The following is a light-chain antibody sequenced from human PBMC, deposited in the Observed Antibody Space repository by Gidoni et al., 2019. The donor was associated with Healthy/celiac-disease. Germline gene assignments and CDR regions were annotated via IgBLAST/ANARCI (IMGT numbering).Light chain of an antibody. J-gene: IGKJ1*01. V-gene: IGKV4-1*01. CDR3: QQYYSTPWT. CDR1: QSVLYSSNNKNY. CDR2: WAS. Sequence: DIVMTQSPDARAVSLGERATINCKSSQSVLYSSNNKNYLAWYQQKPGQPPKLLIYWASTRESGVPDRFSGRGSGTDFTLTISSLPAEDVAVYSCQQYYSTPWTFGQGTKVEIK.